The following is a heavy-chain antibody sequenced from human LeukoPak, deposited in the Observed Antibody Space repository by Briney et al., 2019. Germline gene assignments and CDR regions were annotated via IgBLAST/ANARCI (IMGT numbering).Heavy chain of an antibody. D-gene: IGHD3-22*01. CDR2: INHSGST. V-gene: IGHV4-34*01. J-gene: IGHJ4*02. Sequence: PSETLSLTCAVYGGSFSGYYWSWIRQPPGKGLEWIGEINHSGSTNYNPSLKSRVTISVDTSKNQFSLKLSSVTAADTAVYYCARGPYYDSSGYPVHWGQGTLVTVSS. CDR1: GGSFSGYY. CDR3: ARGPYYDSSGYPVH.